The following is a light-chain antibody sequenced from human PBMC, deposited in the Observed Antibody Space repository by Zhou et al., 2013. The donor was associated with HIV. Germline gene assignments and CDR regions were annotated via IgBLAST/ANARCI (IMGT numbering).Light chain of an antibody. CDR2: GAY. CDR3: QHRDNWPA. CDR1: QNVNYN. J-gene: IGKJ3*01. Sequence: EIVMTQSPATLSVSPGERVIFSCRASQNVNYNLAWYQQKPGQAPRLLISGAYIRATGIPARFSGSGSGTEFTLTISSLQSEDSAVYYCQHRDNWPAFGPGTKVDI. V-gene: IGKV3-15*01.